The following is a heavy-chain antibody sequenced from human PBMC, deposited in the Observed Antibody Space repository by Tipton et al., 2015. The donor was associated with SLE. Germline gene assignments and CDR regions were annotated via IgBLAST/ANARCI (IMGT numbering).Heavy chain of an antibody. CDR1: GGSISSSSYY. V-gene: IGHV4-39*07. Sequence: LRLSCTVSGGSISSSSYYWGWIRQPPGKGLEWIGSIYYSGSTYYTPSLRSRVTISVDTSKNQFSLKLSSVTAADTAVYYCARVWRQLANYFDYWGQGTLVTVSS. CDR2: IYYSGST. D-gene: IGHD6-6*01. J-gene: IGHJ4*02. CDR3: ARVWRQLANYFDY.